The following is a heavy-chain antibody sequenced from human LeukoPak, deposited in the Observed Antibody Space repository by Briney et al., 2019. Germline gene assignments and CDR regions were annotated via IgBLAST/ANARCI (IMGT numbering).Heavy chain of an antibody. CDR2: ISSDGDNT. J-gene: IGHJ4*02. D-gene: IGHD2-2*01. CDR3: VKNFGYCSSISCYVFDY. CDR1: GFIFSRYA. Sequence: GGSLRLSCSAPGFIFSRYAMHWVRQTPGKGLEYVSAISSDGDNTYYADSVKDRFTISRDNSKNTLYLQMRSLRTEDTAVYSCVKNFGYCSSISCYVFDYWGQGTLVTVSS. V-gene: IGHV3-64D*09.